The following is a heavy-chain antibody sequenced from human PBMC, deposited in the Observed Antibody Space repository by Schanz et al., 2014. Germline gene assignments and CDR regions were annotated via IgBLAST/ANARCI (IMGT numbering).Heavy chain of an antibody. Sequence: SCSASGFTFINYAMSWVRQAPGKGLEWVSGFLVDSGNTYYAGSVKDRFSISRDYSKNRLYLQMRRQRDEDTAIYYGAERSISGRRAGDLDYGGQGAMV. CDR3: AERSISGRRAGDLDY. J-gene: IGHJ4*02. CDR1: GFTFINYA. V-gene: IGHV3-23*01. CDR2: FLVDSGNT. D-gene: IGHD2-15*01.